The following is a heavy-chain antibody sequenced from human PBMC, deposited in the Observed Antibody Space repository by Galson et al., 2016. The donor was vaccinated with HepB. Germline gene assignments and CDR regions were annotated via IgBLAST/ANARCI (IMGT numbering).Heavy chain of an antibody. Sequence: SLRLSCAASGFTFNNTWMSWVRQAPGKGLEWVGRIKSKTGGGTADYAAPVKGRFTISRDDSKDTLYLQMNSLKTEDTAVYYCTRPCDGWMRDAFESWGQGTRVTVSS. J-gene: IGHJ3*02. D-gene: IGHD2-2*03. V-gene: IGHV3-15*01. CDR3: TRPCDGWMRDAFES. CDR1: GFTFNNTW. CDR2: IKSKTGGGTA.